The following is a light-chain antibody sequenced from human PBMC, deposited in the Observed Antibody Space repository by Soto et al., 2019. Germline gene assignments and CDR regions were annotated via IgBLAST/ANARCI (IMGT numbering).Light chain of an antibody. CDR1: SGRIASNY. Sequence: NFMLTQPHSVSESPGKTVTISCTRSSGRIASNYVQWYQQRPGSAPNTVIYEDNHRPSGVPDRFSGSIDSSSNSASLTISGLQTEYEAGYHRDPYACIAVFGRRSNHTVL. CDR3: DPYACIAV. J-gene: IGLJ2*01. V-gene: IGLV6-57*04. CDR2: EDN.